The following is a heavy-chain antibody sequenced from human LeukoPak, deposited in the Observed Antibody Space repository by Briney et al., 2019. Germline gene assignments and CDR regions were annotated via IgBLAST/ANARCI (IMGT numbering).Heavy chain of an antibody. Sequence: ASVKVPCKASGYNFTKYYIHWVRQAPGQGLEWMGIINPSGDSATYAQKFQGRVTMTRDTSTSTVYMELSSLTSDDTAVYYCARLRGSGSPWDDYWGQGTLVTVSS. D-gene: IGHD3-10*02. CDR3: ARLRGSGSPWDDY. J-gene: IGHJ4*02. CDR1: GYNFTKYY. CDR2: INPSGDSA. V-gene: IGHV1-46*01.